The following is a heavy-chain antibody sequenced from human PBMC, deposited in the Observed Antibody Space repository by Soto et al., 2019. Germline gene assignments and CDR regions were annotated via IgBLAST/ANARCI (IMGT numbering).Heavy chain of an antibody. V-gene: IGHV3-30*18. CDR3: AETLGPRRNIGYSSPVY. CDR1: GFPFSSYG. D-gene: IGHD5-18*01. CDR2: ISYDGSNK. J-gene: IGHJ4*02. Sequence: GGSLSLSCAASGFPFSSYGMHWVRQAPGKGLEWVAVISYDGSNKYYADSVKGRFTISRDNSKNTLYLQMNSLRAEDTAVYYCAETLGPRRNIGYSSPVYWGQGTLVTVSS.